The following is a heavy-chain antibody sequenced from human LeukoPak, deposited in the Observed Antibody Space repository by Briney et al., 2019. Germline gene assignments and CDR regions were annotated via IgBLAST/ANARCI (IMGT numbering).Heavy chain of an antibody. D-gene: IGHD3-10*01. CDR1: GYTFTGYY. V-gene: IGHV1-2*02. Sequence: ASVKVSCKASGYTFTGYYMHWVRQAPGQGLEWMGWINPNSGGTNYAQKFQGRVTMTRDTSISTAYMELSRLRSDDTAVYYCARSMVRAGESDYCGQRTLVTVSS. CDR2: INPNSGGT. J-gene: IGHJ4*02. CDR3: ARSMVRAGESDY.